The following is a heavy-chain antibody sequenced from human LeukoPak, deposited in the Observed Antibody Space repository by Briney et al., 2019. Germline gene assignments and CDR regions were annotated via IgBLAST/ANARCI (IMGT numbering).Heavy chain of an antibody. CDR2: INPNSGGT. V-gene: IGHV1-2*02. Sequence: ASVKVSCKASGYTSTGYYMHWVRQAPGQGLEWMGWINPNSGGTNYAQKFQGRVTMTRDTSISTAYMELSRLRSDDTAVYYCARVVYDFWAPMDVWGQGTTVTVSS. CDR3: ARVVYDFWAPMDV. CDR1: GYTSTGYY. J-gene: IGHJ6*02. D-gene: IGHD3-3*01.